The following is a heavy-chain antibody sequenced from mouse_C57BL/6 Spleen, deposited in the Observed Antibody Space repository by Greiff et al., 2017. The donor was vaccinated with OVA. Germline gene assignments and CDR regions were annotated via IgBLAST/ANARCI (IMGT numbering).Heavy chain of an antibody. J-gene: IGHJ4*01. CDR2: ISSGSSTI. V-gene: IGHV5-17*01. D-gene: IGHD1-1*01. CDR1: GFTFSDYG. CDR3: ARTYTTGFFYYAMDY. Sequence: EVKVVESGGGLVKPGGSLKLSCAASGFTFSDYGMHWVRQAPEKGLEWVAYISSGSSTIYYADTVKGRFTISRDNAKNTLFLQMTSLRSEDTAMYYCARTYTTGFFYYAMDYWGQGTSVTVSS.